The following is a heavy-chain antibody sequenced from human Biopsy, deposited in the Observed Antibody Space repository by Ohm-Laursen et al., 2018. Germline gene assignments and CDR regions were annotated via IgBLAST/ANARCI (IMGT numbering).Heavy chain of an antibody. D-gene: IGHD6-13*01. J-gene: IGHJ6*02. CDR1: GFSLSARGMC. CDR3: ARTPILIVSAGLVYRHRRHLQGMDV. V-gene: IGHV2-70*11. CDR2: VDWDDYK. Sequence: TQTLTLTRSFSGFSLSARGMCVSWIRQAPGKALEWLARVDWDDYKDYSASLQTKLSISKDTSNDQVVLTVNDVDPADTATYYCARTPILIVSAGLVYRHRRHLQGMDVWGQGIAVTVS.